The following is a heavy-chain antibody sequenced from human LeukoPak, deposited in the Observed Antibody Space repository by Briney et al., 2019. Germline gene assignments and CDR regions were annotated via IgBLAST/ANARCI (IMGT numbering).Heavy chain of an antibody. CDR3: ARRGGRYYYDSSGYYNPFDY. Sequence: SETLSLTCTVSGGSISSSSYYWGWIRQPPGKGLEWIGSVYYSGSTYYNPSLKSRVTISVDTSKNQFSLKLSSVTAADTAVYYCARRGGRYYYDSSGYYNPFDYWGQGTLVTVSS. CDR2: VYYSGST. D-gene: IGHD3-22*01. V-gene: IGHV4-39*01. CDR1: GGSISSSSYY. J-gene: IGHJ4*02.